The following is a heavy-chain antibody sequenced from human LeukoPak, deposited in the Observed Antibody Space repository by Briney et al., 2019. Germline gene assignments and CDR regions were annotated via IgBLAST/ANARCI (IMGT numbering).Heavy chain of an antibody. V-gene: IGHV4-4*07. J-gene: IGHJ6*02. CDR2: MFTSGDT. CDR3: ARGRGNYYYGMDV. CDR1: GGSIDAYY. Sequence: SETLSLTCTVSGGSIDAYYWTWIRQPGDKRLEWLGRMFTSGDTYYNPSLRGRLTISLDTAKNQIFLKLASVTAADTAVYYCARGRGNYYYGMDVWGQGTTVTVSS.